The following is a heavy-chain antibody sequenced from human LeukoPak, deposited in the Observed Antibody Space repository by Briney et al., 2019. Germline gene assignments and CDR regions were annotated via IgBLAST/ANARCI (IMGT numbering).Heavy chain of an antibody. Sequence: SETLSLTCTVSGGSISTYYWSWIRQPPGKGLEWIGYIYYSGSTNYNPSLKSRVTMSVDTSKNQFSLKLTSVTAADTAVYYCARVGYGSFDYWGQGTLVTVSS. CDR2: IYYSGST. CDR3: ARVGYGSFDY. D-gene: IGHD3-10*01. CDR1: GGSISTYY. V-gene: IGHV4-59*01. J-gene: IGHJ4*02.